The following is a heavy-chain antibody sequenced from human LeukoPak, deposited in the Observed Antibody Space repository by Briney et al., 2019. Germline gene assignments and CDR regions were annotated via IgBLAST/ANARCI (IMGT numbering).Heavy chain of an antibody. J-gene: IGHJ6*02. CDR2: ISYDGSNE. Sequence: GGSLRLSCAASGFTFSSYGMHWVRQAPGKGLEWVAVISYDGSNEYYADSVKGRFTISRDNSKNTLYLQMNSLRAEDTAVYYCAKSESQIGGFGSSWPASYYYYYGMDVWGQGTTVTVSS. D-gene: IGHD6-13*01. CDR3: AKSESQIGGFGSSWPASYYYYYGMDV. CDR1: GFTFSSYG. V-gene: IGHV3-30*18.